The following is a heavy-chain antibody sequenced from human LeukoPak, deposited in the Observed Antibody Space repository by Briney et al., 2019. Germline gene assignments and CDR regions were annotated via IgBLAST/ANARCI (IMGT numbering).Heavy chain of an antibody. CDR3: ARGVVATSETPSDFDC. CDR1: GFTFSSYS. D-gene: IGHD5-12*01. J-gene: IGHJ4*02. V-gene: IGHV3-21*01. CDR2: ISSSSSYI. Sequence: PGGSLRLSCAASGFTFSSYSMNWVRQAPGKGLEWVSSISSSSSYIYYADSVKGRFTISRDNAKNSLYLQMNSLRAEDTAVYYCARGVVATSETPSDFDCWGQGTLVTVSS.